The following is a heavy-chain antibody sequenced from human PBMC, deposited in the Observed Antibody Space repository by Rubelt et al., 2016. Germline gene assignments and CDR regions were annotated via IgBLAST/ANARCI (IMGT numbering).Heavy chain of an antibody. CDR3: ARGRMGFHYYYYGMDV. J-gene: IGHJ6*02. V-gene: IGHV4-34*01. D-gene: IGHD1-26*01. CDR2: INHSGST. Sequence: QVQLQQWGAGLLKPSETLSLTCAVYGGSFSGYYWSWIRQPPGKGLEWIGEINHSGSTNYNPSLKSRVTISADTSKNQFSLKLSSVTAADTAVYYCARGRMGFHYYYYGMDVWGQGTTVTVSS. CDR1: GGSFSGYY.